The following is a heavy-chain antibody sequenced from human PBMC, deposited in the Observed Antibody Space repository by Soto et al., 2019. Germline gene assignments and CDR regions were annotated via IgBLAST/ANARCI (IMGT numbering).Heavy chain of an antibody. D-gene: IGHD1-7*01. CDR1: GGTFSSYA. V-gene: IGHV1-69*13. J-gene: IGHJ6*02. Sequence: ASVKVSCKASGGTFSSYAISWVRQAPVQGLEWMGGIIPIFGTANYAQKFQGRVTITADESTSTAYMELSSLRSEDTAVYYCARGAYNWNSYYYYGMDVWGQGTTVTVS. CDR3: ARGAYNWNSYYYYGMDV. CDR2: IIPIFGTA.